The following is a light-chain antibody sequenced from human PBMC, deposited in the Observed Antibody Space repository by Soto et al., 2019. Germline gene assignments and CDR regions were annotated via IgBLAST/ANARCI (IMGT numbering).Light chain of an antibody. V-gene: IGKV3-20*01. J-gene: IGKJ2*01. CDR1: QIVTSRY. CDR2: AAS. CDR3: QQFGCSYT. Sequence: IVLTQSPGTLSLSPGERATLSCRASQIVTSRYLAWYQHRPGHAPTLLIYAASNRATGIPDRFSGGGSGTDFTLTISRLEPEDFAVYYCQQFGCSYTFGQGTKLQMK.